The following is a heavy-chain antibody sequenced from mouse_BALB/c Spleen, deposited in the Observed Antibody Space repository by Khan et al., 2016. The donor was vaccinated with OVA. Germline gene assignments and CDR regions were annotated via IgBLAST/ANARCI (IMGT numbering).Heavy chain of an antibody. CDR1: GYTFTDYY. CDR3: AREWGAWFAY. J-gene: IGHJ3*01. CDR2: INPGSGNS. Sequence: VQLQESGAELARPGASVKLSCKASGYTFTDYYIDWVKQRTGQGLEWIGEINPGSGNSYYNEKFKGKATLTADKSSNTAFVQLSSLTSDESAVYFCAREWGAWFAYWGQGTLVTVSA. V-gene: IGHV1-77*01.